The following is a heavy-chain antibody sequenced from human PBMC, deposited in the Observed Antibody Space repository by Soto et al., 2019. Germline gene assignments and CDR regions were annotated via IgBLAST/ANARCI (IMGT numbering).Heavy chain of an antibody. J-gene: IGHJ6*02. CDR2: IFHTGIT. CDR3: VRYSASGLYYYFAMDV. CDR1: GDSVSSSNW. V-gene: IGHV4-4*02. Sequence: QVQLQESGPGLLKPSGTLALSCAVSGDSVSSSNWWTWVRQPPAKGLECIGDIFHTGITKSNPSHRSRVTMSVDKSNNQFSLKFTSVTAANTAVYYCVRYSASGLYYYFAMDVWGQGTTVTVSS. D-gene: IGHD6-13*01.